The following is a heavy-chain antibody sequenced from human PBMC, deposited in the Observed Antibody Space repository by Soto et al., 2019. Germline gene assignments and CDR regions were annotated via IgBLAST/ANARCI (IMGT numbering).Heavy chain of an antibody. Sequence: QVKLLQSGAEVKKPGASVKVSCKASGYTFTKYGISWVRQAPGQGLEWKGWISGYNGNTNNAQKYQGRITMNIVTSTTTAYMELGSLTSDDTAVYYCAKNGQLPYYYSGMDVWGQGTTVTVSS. D-gene: IGHD1-26*01. CDR1: GYTFTKYG. V-gene: IGHV1-18*01. CDR2: ISGYNGNT. CDR3: AKNGQLPYYYSGMDV. J-gene: IGHJ6*02.